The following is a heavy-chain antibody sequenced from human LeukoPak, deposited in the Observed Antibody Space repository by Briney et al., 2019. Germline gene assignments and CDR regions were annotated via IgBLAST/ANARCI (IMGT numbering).Heavy chain of an antibody. D-gene: IGHD2-15*01. J-gene: IGHJ6*03. V-gene: IGHV4-39*07. Sequence: SETLSLTCSVSGGSTRSGRHHWAWVRQPPGKGLEFIGSLDESGRPYYNAPLKSRVTISEDSSGKQFSLNLSSETAADTAVYYCARDLGGYPFFMDVWGRGTTVIVSS. CDR1: GGSTRSGRHH. CDR2: LDESGRP. CDR3: ARDLGGYPFFMDV.